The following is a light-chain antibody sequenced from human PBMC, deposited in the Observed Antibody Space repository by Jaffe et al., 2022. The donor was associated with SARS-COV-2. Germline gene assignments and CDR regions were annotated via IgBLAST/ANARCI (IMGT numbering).Light chain of an antibody. J-gene: IGKJ4*01. Sequence: EIVMTQSPVTLSVSPGERATLSCRASQGVSSSLAWYQQKPGQAPRLLIYDASTRATGISARFSGSGSGTEFTLTISSLQSEDFAVYYCQQYDSWPLTFGGGTKVEIK. V-gene: IGKV3D-15*01. CDR3: QQYDSWPLT. CDR1: QGVSSS. CDR2: DAS.